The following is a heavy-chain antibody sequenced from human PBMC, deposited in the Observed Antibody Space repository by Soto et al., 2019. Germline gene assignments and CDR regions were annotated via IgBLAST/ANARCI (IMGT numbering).Heavy chain of an antibody. CDR2: STHTGNT. CDR3: ASSGEHPLDY. Sequence: QVQLVQSGPEVKKPGASVKVSCKTSGYTFTHYVINWVRQAPGQGLDWMGFSTHTGNTKYAQKFEGRVAMTTDTSSSPAYMEVRSLRSDDTALYSCASSGEHPLDYWGQGTPVTVSS. J-gene: IGHJ4*02. CDR1: GYTFTHYV. V-gene: IGHV1-18*01. D-gene: IGHD3-10*01.